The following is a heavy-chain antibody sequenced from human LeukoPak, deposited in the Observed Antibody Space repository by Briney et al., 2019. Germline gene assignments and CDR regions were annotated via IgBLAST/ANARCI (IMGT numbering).Heavy chain of an antibody. D-gene: IGHD3-10*01. J-gene: IGHJ3*02. V-gene: IGHV4-59*01. CDR3: ARGSYVGVYYYDSNDAFDI. CDR1: GASISSYY. Sequence: SETLSLTCTVSGASISSYYWTWIRQPPGKGLEWIGYIYYSEGTNYNPSLKSRVTISVDTSKNQFSLKLSSVTAADTAVYYCARGSYVGVYYYDSNDAFDIWGQGTMVTVSS. CDR2: IYYSEGT.